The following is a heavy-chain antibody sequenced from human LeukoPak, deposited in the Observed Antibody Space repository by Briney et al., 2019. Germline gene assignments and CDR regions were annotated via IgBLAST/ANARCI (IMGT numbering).Heavy chain of an antibody. J-gene: IGHJ4*02. D-gene: IGHD3-3*01. Sequence: GGSLRLSCAASGFTFSSFVMHWVRQAPGKGLEWVAVISHVGSNKYYADSVQGRFSISRDNSKNTLYLQMNSLRAEDTAVYYCARDFLRRGYDFWSGYYDYWGQGTLVAVSS. CDR1: GFTFSSFV. V-gene: IGHV3-30-3*01. CDR2: ISHVGSNK. CDR3: ARDFLRRGYDFWSGYYDY.